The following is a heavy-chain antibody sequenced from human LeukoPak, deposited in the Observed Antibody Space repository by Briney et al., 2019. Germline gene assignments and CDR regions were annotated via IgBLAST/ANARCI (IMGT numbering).Heavy chain of an antibody. J-gene: IGHJ5*02. CDR1: GFTFSSYA. Sequence: PGGSLRLPCAASGFTFSSYAMHWVRQAPGKGLEWVAVISYDGSNKYYADSVKGRFTISRDNSKNTLYLQMNSLRAEDTAVYYCASADTAMVTRAWGQGTLVTVSS. CDR3: ASADTAMVTRA. CDR2: ISYDGSNK. D-gene: IGHD5-18*01. V-gene: IGHV3-30*04.